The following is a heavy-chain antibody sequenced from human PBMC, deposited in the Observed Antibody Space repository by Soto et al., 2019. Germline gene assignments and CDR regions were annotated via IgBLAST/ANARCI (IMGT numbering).Heavy chain of an antibody. CDR1: GITFNSYW. D-gene: IGHD6-19*01. CDR2: IKEDGSEK. CDR3: GRSISGWSRFDY. J-gene: IGHJ4*02. V-gene: IGHV3-7*01. Sequence: PGGSLRLSCIASGITFNSYWMIWVRQAPGKGLEYVADIKEDGSEKNYVDSVKGRFTISRDNAKNSLSLQMNGLRVEDTAMYYCGRSISGWSRFDYWGQGILVTVS.